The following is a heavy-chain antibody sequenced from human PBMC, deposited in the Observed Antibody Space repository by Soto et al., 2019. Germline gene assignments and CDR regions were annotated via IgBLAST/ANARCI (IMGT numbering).Heavy chain of an antibody. J-gene: IGHJ3*02. V-gene: IGHV4-34*01. CDR2: INHSGST. CDR3: ARGPGDHDAFDI. D-gene: IGHD4-17*01. CDR1: GGSFSGYY. Sequence: TSETLSLTCAVYGGSFSGYYWSWIRQPPGKGLEWIGEINHSGSTNYNPSLKSRVTISVDTSRNQFSLKLSSVTAADTAVYYCARGPGDHDAFDIWGQGTMVTVSS.